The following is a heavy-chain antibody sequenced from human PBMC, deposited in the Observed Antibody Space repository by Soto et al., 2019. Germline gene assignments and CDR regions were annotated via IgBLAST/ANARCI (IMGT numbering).Heavy chain of an antibody. CDR2: ISYDGSNK. CDR3: ARGRKNYYGSGSLYY. D-gene: IGHD3-10*01. Sequence: QVQLVESGGGVVQPGRSLRLSCAASGFTFSSYAMHWVRQAPGKGLEWVAVISYDGSNKYYADSVKGRFTISRDNSKNTLYLQMNSLRAEDTAVYYCARGRKNYYGSGSLYYWGQGTLVTVSS. J-gene: IGHJ4*02. CDR1: GFTFSSYA. V-gene: IGHV3-30-3*01.